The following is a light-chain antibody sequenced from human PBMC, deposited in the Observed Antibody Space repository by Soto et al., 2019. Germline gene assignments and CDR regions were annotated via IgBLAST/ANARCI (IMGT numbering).Light chain of an antibody. Sequence: QSALTQPASVSGSPEQSITISCTRTSSDIGGNNYVSWYQQHPGKPPKLMIYEVNNRPSGVSNRFSGSKSGNTASLTISGLQAEYEADYYCSSFTSINTWVFGGGTKLTVL. CDR1: SSDIGGNNY. V-gene: IGLV2-14*01. CDR2: EVN. J-gene: IGLJ3*02. CDR3: SSFTSINTWV.